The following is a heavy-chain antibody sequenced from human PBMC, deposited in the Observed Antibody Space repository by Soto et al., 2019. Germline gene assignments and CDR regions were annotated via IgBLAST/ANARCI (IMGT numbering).Heavy chain of an antibody. CDR1: GGSVSSGAYY. CDR3: ARARLRAVYAFDI. Sequence: TLSLTCTVSGGSVSSGAYYWTWIRQRPGKGPEWIVYIYYSGSTYYSPSLKSRLSISLDTSKNQFSLRLSSVTAADTAMYYCARARLRAVYAFDIWGQGTMVTVSS. D-gene: IGHD5-12*01. CDR2: IYYSGST. J-gene: IGHJ3*02. V-gene: IGHV4-31*03.